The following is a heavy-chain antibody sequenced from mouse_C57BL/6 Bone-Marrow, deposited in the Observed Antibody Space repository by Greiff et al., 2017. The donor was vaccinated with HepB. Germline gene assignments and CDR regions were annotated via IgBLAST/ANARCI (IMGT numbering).Heavy chain of an antibody. J-gene: IGHJ2*01. Sequence: VQLQQSGAELVRPGASVKLSCKASGYTFTDYYINWVKQRPGQGLEWIARIYPGSGNTYYNEKFKGKATLTAEKSSSTAYMQLSSLTSEDSAVYFCARQYDGYFLYWGQGTTLTVSS. D-gene: IGHD2-3*01. V-gene: IGHV1-76*01. CDR3: ARQYDGYFLY. CDR2: IYPGSGNT. CDR1: GYTFTDYY.